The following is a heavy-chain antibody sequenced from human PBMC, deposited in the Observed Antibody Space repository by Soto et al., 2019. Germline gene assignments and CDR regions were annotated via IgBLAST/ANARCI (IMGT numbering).Heavy chain of an antibody. CDR2: ISASGGL. V-gene: IGHV3-23*01. CDR1: GFTFSNYA. D-gene: IGHD5-18*01. J-gene: IGHJ4*02. CDR3: AKDRRAMDH. Sequence: EVQLLESGGGLVQPGGSLRLSCAASGFTFSNYAMSWARQAPGKGLEWVSSISASGGLYYADSVKGRFTVSRDNSRNTVYLQMSSLRVEDTAIYFCAKDRRAMDHWGQGTLVTVSS.